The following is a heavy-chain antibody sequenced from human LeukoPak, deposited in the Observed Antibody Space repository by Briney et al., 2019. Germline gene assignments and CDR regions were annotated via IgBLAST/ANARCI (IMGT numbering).Heavy chain of an antibody. CDR1: GDTLTELS. Sequence: GPSVKVSCKLSGDTLTELSMHWVRQSPGKGLEWMGGFVPEDGETIYAQKFQGRVTMTEDTSTDTAYMELSSLRSDDTAGYFCATLPRGHLFDTWGQGTLGTVSS. CDR3: ATLPRGHLFDT. V-gene: IGHV1-24*01. D-gene: IGHD3-10*01. J-gene: IGHJ4*02. CDR2: FVPEDGET.